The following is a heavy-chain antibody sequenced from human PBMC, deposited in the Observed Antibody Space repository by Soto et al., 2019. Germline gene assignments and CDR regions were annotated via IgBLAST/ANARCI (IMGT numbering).Heavy chain of an antibody. CDR2: IGTAGDT. CDR3: ARGAGYYYGMDV. CDR1: GFTFSSYD. V-gene: IGHV3-13*01. Sequence: PGGSLRLSCAASGFTFSSYDMHWVRQATGKGLEWVSAIGTAGDTYYPGSVKGRFTISRENAKNSLYLQMNSLRAEDTAVYYCARGAGYYYGMDVWGQGTTVTVSS. J-gene: IGHJ6*02.